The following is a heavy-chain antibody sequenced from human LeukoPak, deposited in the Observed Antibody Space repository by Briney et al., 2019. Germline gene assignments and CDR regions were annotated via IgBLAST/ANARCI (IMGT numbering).Heavy chain of an antibody. CDR2: ISYDGSNK. D-gene: IGHD3-10*01. CDR1: GFTFSSYG. Sequence: PGRSLRLSCAASGFTFSSYGMHWVRQAPGKGLEWVAVISYDGSNKYYADSVKGRFTISRDNSKNTLYLQMNSLRAEDTAVYYCARDYYGSGHFDNWGQGTLVTVSS. V-gene: IGHV3-30*03. J-gene: IGHJ4*02. CDR3: ARDYYGSGHFDN.